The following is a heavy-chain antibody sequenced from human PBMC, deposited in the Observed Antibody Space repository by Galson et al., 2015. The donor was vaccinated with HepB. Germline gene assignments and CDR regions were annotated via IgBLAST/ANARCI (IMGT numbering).Heavy chain of an antibody. D-gene: IGHD3-10*01. Sequence: SLRLSCAASGFTFSNYAMTWVRQAPGKGLEWVSTVGDRGDSTYYADSVKGRFTISRDNSKNTLSIQMNNLRAEDTAIYYCAKETPKYPYYFFDSWGQGTLVTVSS. CDR3: AKETPKYPYYFFDS. J-gene: IGHJ4*02. CDR1: GFTFSNYA. V-gene: IGHV3-23*01. CDR2: VGDRGDST.